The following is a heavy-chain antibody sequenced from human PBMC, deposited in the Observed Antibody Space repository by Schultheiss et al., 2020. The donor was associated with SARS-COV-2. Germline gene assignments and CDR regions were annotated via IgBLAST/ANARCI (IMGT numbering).Heavy chain of an antibody. Sequence: GESLKISCKGSGYSFTSYWIGWVRQMPVKGLEWMWYINPGDYDTRYSPSFQGQVTISADKSISTAYLQWSSLKASDTAMYYCTRQGPQVDAFDIWGQGTMVTV. CDR3: TRQGPQVDAFDI. CDR1: GYSFTSYW. CDR2: INPGDYDT. V-gene: IGHV5-51*01. J-gene: IGHJ3*02.